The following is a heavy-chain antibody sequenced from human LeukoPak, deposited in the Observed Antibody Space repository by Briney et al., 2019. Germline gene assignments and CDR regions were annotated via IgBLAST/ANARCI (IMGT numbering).Heavy chain of an antibody. V-gene: IGHV3-53*01. J-gene: IGHJ1*01. CDR1: GFTVSSNY. CDR2: IYSGGST. Sequence: GGSLRLSCAASGFTVSSNYMSWVRQAPGKGLGWVSVIYSGGSTYYADSVKGRFTISRDNSKNTLYLQMNSLRAEDTAVYYCARGNYYDSSGYYSEYFQHWGQGTLVTVSS. D-gene: IGHD3-22*01. CDR3: ARGNYYDSSGYYSEYFQH.